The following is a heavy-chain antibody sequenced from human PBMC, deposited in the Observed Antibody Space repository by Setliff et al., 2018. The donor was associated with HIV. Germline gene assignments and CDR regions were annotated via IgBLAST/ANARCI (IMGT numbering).Heavy chain of an antibody. J-gene: IGHJ3*02. V-gene: IGHV1-69*13. Sequence: SVKVSCKASGDAFSKYAINWVRQAPGQGLEWMGGVIPGFGAPNHAQKFQGRVTITADESTKTAYMELSGLRSEDTAIYYCAKGMDACSGGNCFGWKTFDIWGQGTLVT. CDR1: GDAFSKYA. D-gene: IGHD2-15*01. CDR3: AKGMDACSGGNCFGWKTFDI. CDR2: VIPGFGAP.